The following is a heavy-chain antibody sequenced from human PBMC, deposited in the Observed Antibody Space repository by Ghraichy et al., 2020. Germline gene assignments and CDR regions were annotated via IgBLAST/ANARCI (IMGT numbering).Heavy chain of an antibody. CDR2: IFDTGNT. CDR3: ARTLRGNRYGPFDY. CDR1: GDSIVIYY. V-gene: IGHV4-59*01. Sequence: SETLSLTCTVSGDSIVIYYWSWIRQPPGKGLEWIGYIFDTGNTDYNPSLRSRVSIPLDTSKNQFSLRLNSVTAADTAVYYCARTLRGNRYGPFDYWGQGALVTVSS. D-gene: IGHD5-18*01. J-gene: IGHJ4*02.